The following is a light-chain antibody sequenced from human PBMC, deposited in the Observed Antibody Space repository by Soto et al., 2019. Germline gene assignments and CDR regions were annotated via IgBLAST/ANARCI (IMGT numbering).Light chain of an antibody. Sequence: QTVVTQEPSLSVSPGGTVTLTCGLSSGSVSTFYFPSWYQQTPGQPPRTLIYSTNIRSSGVPDRFSGSILGNKAALTITGAQAGDESDYYCVLYMGSGIWVFGGGTKVTVL. CDR3: VLYMGSGIWV. J-gene: IGLJ3*02. CDR2: STN. CDR1: SGSVSTFYF. V-gene: IGLV8-61*01.